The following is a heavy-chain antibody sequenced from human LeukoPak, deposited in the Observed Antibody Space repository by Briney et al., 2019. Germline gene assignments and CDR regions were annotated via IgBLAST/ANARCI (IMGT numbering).Heavy chain of an antibody. Sequence: GGSLRLSCAASGFTLSDYYMSWIRQAPGKGLEWLSDIGSPDNRISYTDSLKGRFTISRDNPKNSLYLEMNSLRAEDTAVYYCVRETVAGPFDYWGQGTLVTVSS. CDR2: IGSPDNRI. J-gene: IGHJ4*02. CDR3: VRETVAGPFDY. V-gene: IGHV3-11*01. D-gene: IGHD6-19*01. CDR1: GFTLSDYY.